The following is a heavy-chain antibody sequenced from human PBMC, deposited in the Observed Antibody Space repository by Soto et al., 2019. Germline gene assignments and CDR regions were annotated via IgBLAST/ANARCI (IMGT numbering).Heavy chain of an antibody. CDR2: ISYDGSNE. CDR1: GFTFSTHG. D-gene: IGHD5-12*01. Sequence: QVQVVESWGCVVQPGRSLRLSCAASGFTFSTHGMHWVRQAPGKGLEWVALISYDGSNEYYADSVKGRFTISRDNSKNPLYLQMNSLRAEDTAVYYCAKDSPGPYIGNYWGQGTLVTVSS. CDR3: AKDSPGPYIGNY. J-gene: IGHJ4*02. V-gene: IGHV3-30*18.